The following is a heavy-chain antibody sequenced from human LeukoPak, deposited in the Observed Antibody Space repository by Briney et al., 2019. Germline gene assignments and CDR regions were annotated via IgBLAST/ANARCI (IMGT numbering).Heavy chain of an antibody. Sequence: GGSLRLSCAASEFTFSSYWMTWVRQAPGKGLEWVANIKQDGSEKYYVDSVKGRFTISRDNAKNSLYLQMNSLRGEDTAVYYCARDDSHYSSGSWFDAFDIWGQGAMVTVSS. CDR1: EFTFSSYW. V-gene: IGHV3-7*01. D-gene: IGHD2-15*01. CDR3: ARDDSHYSSGSWFDAFDI. CDR2: IKQDGSEK. J-gene: IGHJ3*02.